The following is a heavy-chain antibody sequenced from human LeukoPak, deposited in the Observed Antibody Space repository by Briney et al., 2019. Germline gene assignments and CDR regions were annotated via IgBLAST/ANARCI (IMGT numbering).Heavy chain of an antibody. Sequence: GGSLRLSCAASGFPFSTSAMTWVRQAPGKGLEWVSHILSTGTTYYADSVRGRFTTSRDNSKNTLYLLMTSLRADDTAVYYCATVKYDYGDPVGWFDPWGQGTLVTVSS. CDR3: ATVKYDYGDPVGWFDP. CDR2: ILSTGTT. D-gene: IGHD4-17*01. J-gene: IGHJ5*02. V-gene: IGHV3-23*01. CDR1: GFPFSTSA.